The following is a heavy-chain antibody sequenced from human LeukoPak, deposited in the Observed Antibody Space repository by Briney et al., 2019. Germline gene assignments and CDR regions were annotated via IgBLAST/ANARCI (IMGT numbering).Heavy chain of an antibody. Sequence: SETLSLTCAVYGGSFSGYYWSWIRQPAGKGLEWIGRIYTSGSTNYNPSLKSRVTMSVDTSKNQFSLKLSSVTAADTAVYYCARDGGYCSSTSCYNPGDAFDIWGQGTMVTVSS. CDR2: IYTSGST. D-gene: IGHD2-2*02. CDR1: GGSFSGYY. V-gene: IGHV4-4*07. J-gene: IGHJ3*02. CDR3: ARDGGYCSSTSCYNPGDAFDI.